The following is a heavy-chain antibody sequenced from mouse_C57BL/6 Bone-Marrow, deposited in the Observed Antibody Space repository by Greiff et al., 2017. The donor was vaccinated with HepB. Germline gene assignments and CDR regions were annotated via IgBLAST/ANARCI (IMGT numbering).Heavy chain of an antibody. J-gene: IGHJ4*01. D-gene: IGHD4-1*01. V-gene: IGHV6-3*01. CDR3: TGWEEDYAMDY. CDR1: GFTFSNYW. Sequence: EVMLVESGGGLVQPGGSLKLSCVASGFTFSNYWMNWVRQSPEKGLEWVAQIRLKSDNYATHYAESVKGRFTISRDDSKSSVYLQMNNLRAEDTGIYYCTGWEEDYAMDYWGQGTSVTVSS. CDR2: IRLKSDNYAT.